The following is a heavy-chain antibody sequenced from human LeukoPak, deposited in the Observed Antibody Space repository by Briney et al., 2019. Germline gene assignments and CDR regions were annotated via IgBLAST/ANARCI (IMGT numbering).Heavy chain of an antibody. CDR1: GGSIRSNSYY. V-gene: IGHV4-39*01. CDR3: ARHLRKYYYGSGSFQAHYYPYYMDV. Sequence: SETLSLTCSVSGGSIRSNSYYWGWIRQPPGKGLEWIGSIYYSGTTYYNPSLKSRVSISVDPSKNQFSLKPSSVTAADTAVYFCARHLRKYYYGSGSFQAHYYPYYMDVWGKGTTVTISS. CDR2: IYYSGTT. J-gene: IGHJ6*03. D-gene: IGHD3-10*01.